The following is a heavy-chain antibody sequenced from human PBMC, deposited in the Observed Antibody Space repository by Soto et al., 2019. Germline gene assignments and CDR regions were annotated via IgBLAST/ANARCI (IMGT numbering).Heavy chain of an antibody. CDR3: ARGNGYSSGSSPGAFDI. D-gene: IGHD6-19*01. CDR2: IYHSGST. V-gene: IGHV4-30-2*01. J-gene: IGHJ3*02. CDR1: GGSISSGGYC. Sequence: PSETLSLTCAVSGGSISSGGYCWSWIRQPPGKGLEWIGYIYHSGSTYYNPSLKSRVPISVDRSHNQFSLKLSSVTAADTALYYCARGNGYSSGSSPGAFDIWGQGTSGTLS.